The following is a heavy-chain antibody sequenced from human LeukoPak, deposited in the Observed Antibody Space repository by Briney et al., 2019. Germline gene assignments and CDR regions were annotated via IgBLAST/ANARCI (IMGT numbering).Heavy chain of an antibody. CDR2: IYYSGST. D-gene: IGHD3-3*01. J-gene: IGHJ4*02. CDR1: GGSISSYY. CDR3: ARWYYAYLDY. Sequence: PSETLSLTCTVSGGSISSYYWSWIRQPPGKGLEWIGYIYYSGSTNYNPSLKSRVTISVDTSKNQFSLKLSSVTAADTAVYYCARWYYAYLDYWGQGTLVTVSS. V-gene: IGHV4-59*08.